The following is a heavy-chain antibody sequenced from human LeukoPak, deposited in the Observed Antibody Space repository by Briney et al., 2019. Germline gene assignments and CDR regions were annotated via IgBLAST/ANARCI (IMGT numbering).Heavy chain of an antibody. CDR3: ARRIVVVSGAFDY. D-gene: IGHD2-15*01. CDR1: GYTFTGHY. Sequence: ASVKVSCKASGYTFTGHYMHWVRQAPGQGLEWMGWINPNSGGTKYAQKFQGRVTMTRDTSISTAYMELSRLKSDDTAVYYCARRIVVVSGAFDYWGQGTLVTVSS. V-gene: IGHV1-2*02. CDR2: INPNSGGT. J-gene: IGHJ4*02.